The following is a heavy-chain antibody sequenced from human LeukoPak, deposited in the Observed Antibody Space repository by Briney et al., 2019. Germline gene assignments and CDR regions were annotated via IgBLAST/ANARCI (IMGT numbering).Heavy chain of an antibody. CDR3: ARSHSSSWYWFDP. CDR1: GGTFSSYA. V-gene: IGHV1-69*13. J-gene: IGHJ5*02. CDR2: IIPIFGTA. D-gene: IGHD6-13*01. Sequence: GASVKVSCTASGGTFSSYAISWVRQAPGQGLEWMGGIIPIFGTANYAQKFQGRVTITADESTSTACMELSSLRSEDTAVYYCARSHSSSWYWFDPWGQGTLVTVSS.